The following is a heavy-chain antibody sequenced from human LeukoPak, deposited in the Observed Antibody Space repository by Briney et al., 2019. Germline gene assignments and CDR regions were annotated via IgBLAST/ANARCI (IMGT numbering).Heavy chain of an antibody. D-gene: IGHD4-17*01. Sequence: PSETLSLTCTVSGDSIDSYYWSWIRQPPANGLEWIGYIYNRGTTSYNPFLKSRVTISMATSKNQFSLKLTSLTAADKAVYYCARMTTVTIFDYWGQGTLVTVSS. J-gene: IGHJ4*02. V-gene: IGHV4-4*08. CDR1: GDSIDSYY. CDR3: ARMTTVTIFDY. CDR2: IYNRGTT.